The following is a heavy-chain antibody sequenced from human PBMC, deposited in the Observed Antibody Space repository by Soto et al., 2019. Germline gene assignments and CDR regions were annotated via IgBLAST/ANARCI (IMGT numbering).Heavy chain of an antibody. J-gene: IGHJ5*02. V-gene: IGHV1-3*01. CDR1: GYTFTSYA. D-gene: IGHD3-3*01. Sequence: ASVKVSCKASGYTFTSYAMHWVRQAPGQRLEWMGWINAGNGNTKYSQKFQGRVTITRDTSASTAYMELSSLRSEDTAVYYCARDQSITIFGVVIMSNWFDPWGQGTLVTVSS. CDR2: INAGNGNT. CDR3: ARDQSITIFGVVIMSNWFDP.